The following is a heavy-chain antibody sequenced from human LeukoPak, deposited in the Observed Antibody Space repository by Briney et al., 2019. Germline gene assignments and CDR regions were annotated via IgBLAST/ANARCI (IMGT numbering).Heavy chain of an antibody. D-gene: IGHD3-22*01. V-gene: IGHV1-2*02. J-gene: IGHJ4*02. Sequence: ASVKVSCKASGYTFTGYYMHWVRQAPGQGLEWMGWINPNSGGTNYAQKSQGRVTMTRDTSISTAYMELSRLRSDDTAVYYCARRNDYYDSSGYIDYWGQGTLVTVSS. CDR1: GYTFTGYY. CDR2: INPNSGGT. CDR3: ARRNDYYDSSGYIDY.